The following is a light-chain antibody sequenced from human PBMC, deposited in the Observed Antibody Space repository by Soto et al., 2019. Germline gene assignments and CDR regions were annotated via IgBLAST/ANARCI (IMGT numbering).Light chain of an antibody. CDR1: QAIGID. CDR3: QKYSGAPPT. Sequence: DIQMTQSPSSLSTSVGDRVTSTCRASQAIGIDLAWYQQKPGKVPKLLIYAASTLQSGVPSRFSGSGSGTDFTLTINSLQPEDVATYYCQKYSGAPPTFGQGTKVEIK. J-gene: IGKJ1*01. CDR2: AAS. V-gene: IGKV1-27*01.